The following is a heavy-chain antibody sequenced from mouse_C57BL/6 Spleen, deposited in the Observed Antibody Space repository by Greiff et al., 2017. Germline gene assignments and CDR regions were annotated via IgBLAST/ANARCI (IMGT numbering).Heavy chain of an antibody. CDR3: AKGYGNSLFAY. J-gene: IGHJ3*01. Sequence: QVQLQQPGAELVKPGASVKLSCKASGYTFTSYWMQWVKQRPGQGLDWIGEIDPSDSYTNYNQKFKGKATLPVDTSSNTAYLQLSSLTSADSAVYYCAKGYGNSLFAYWGQGTLVTVSA. D-gene: IGHD1-1*01. CDR2: IDPSDSYT. CDR1: GYTFTSYW. V-gene: IGHV1-50*01.